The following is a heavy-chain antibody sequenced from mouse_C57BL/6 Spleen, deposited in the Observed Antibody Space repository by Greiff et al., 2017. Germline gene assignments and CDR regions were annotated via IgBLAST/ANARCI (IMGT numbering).Heavy chain of an antibody. D-gene: IGHD2-1*01. V-gene: IGHV1-81*01. Sequence: QVQLQQSGAELARPGASVKLSCKASGYTFTSYGISWVKQRTGQGLEWIGEIYPRSGNTYYNEKFKGKATLTADKSSSTAYMELRSLTSEDSAVYFCARSGYYGNYHAMDYWGQGTSVTVSS. CDR3: ARSGYYGNYHAMDY. CDR1: GYTFTSYG. J-gene: IGHJ4*01. CDR2: IYPRSGNT.